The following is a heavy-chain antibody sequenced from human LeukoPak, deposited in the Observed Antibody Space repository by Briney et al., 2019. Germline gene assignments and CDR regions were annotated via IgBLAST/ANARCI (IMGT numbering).Heavy chain of an antibody. CDR2: ISGSGGST. V-gene: IGHV3-23*01. CDR1: GFTYSSRA. CDR3: AKEGRGVTDY. J-gene: IGHJ4*02. Sequence: GGPLRLSCAASGFTYSSRAMIELRPAAGKGLPGVAAISGSGGSTYYADSVKGRFTISGDHSKNTLYLQMNSLRAEDTAVYYCAKEGRGVTDYWGQGTLVTVSS. D-gene: IGHD2-21*02.